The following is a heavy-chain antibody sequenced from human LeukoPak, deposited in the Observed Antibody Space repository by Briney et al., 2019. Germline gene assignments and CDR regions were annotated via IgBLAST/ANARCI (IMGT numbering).Heavy chain of an antibody. Sequence: SGTLSLTCAVSGYSISGGYYWGWIRQPPGKGLEWTGSIYHSGSTYYNPSLKSRVTISVDTSKNQFSLKLSSVTAADTAVYYCARRLGYCSSTSCYREGNWFDPWGQGTLVTVSS. CDR1: GYSISGGYY. CDR2: IYHSGST. V-gene: IGHV4-38-2*01. D-gene: IGHD2-2*02. CDR3: ARRLGYCSSTSCYREGNWFDP. J-gene: IGHJ5*02.